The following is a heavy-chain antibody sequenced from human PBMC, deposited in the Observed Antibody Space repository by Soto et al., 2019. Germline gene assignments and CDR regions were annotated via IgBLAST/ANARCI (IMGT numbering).Heavy chain of an antibody. CDR1: GGSISSGDYY. V-gene: IGHV4-30-4*01. CDR2: IYYSGST. Sequence: SETLSLTCTVSGGSISSGDYYWSWIRQPPGKGLEWIGYIYYSGSTYYNPSLKSRVTISVDTSKNQFSLKLSSVTAADTAVYYCARDTVRYYYYGMDVWGQGTTVTVSS. J-gene: IGHJ6*02. CDR3: ARDTVRYYYYGMDV. D-gene: IGHD4-4*01.